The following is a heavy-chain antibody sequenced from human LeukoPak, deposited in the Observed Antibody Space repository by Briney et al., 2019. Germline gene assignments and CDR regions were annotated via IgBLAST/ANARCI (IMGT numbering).Heavy chain of an antibody. V-gene: IGHV4-38-2*02. CDR3: ARDKTWAGELLNYFDY. Sequence: SETLSLTCTVSGYSISSGYYWGWIRPPPGKGLEWIGSIYHSGSTYYNPSLKSRVTISVDTTKNQFSLKLSSVTAADTAVYYCARDKTWAGELLNYFDYWGQGNLVSVSS. D-gene: IGHD1-26*01. CDR2: IYHSGST. J-gene: IGHJ4*02. CDR1: GYSISSGYY.